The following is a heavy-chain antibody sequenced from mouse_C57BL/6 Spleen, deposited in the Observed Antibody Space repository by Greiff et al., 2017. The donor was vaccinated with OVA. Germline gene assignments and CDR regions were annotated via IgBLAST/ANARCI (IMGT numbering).Heavy chain of an antibody. Sequence: EVQRVESGGDLVKPGGSLKLSCAASGFTFSSYGMSWVRQTPDKRLEWVATISSGGSYTYYPDSVKGRFTISRDNAKNTLYLQMSSLKSEDTAMYYCARQEGYDYHYFDYWGQGTTLTVSS. D-gene: IGHD2-4*01. J-gene: IGHJ2*01. V-gene: IGHV5-6*01. CDR2: ISSGGSYT. CDR1: GFTFSSYG. CDR3: ARQEGYDYHYFDY.